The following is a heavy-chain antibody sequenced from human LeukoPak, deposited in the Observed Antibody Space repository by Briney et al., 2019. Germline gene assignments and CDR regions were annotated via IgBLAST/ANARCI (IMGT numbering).Heavy chain of an antibody. CDR3: ARHWTPSIAAAGTKEYYFDY. V-gene: IGHV4-39*01. CDR2: IYYSGST. D-gene: IGHD6-13*01. CDR1: GGSIRSSSYY. Sequence: SETLSLTCTVSGGSIRSSSYYWGWIRQPPGKGLEWIGSIYYSGSTYYNPSLKSRVTISVDTSKNQFSLKLSSVTAADTAVYYCARHWTPSIAAAGTKEYYFDYWGQGTLVTVSS. J-gene: IGHJ4*02.